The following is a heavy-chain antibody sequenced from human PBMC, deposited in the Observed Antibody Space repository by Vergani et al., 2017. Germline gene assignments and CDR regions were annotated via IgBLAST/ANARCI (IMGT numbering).Heavy chain of an antibody. J-gene: IGHJ4*02. Sequence: EVQLVESGGGLVQPGGSLRLSCAASGFTFSSYEMNWVRQAPGKGLEWVSYISSSGSTIYYADSVKGRFTISRDNAKNSLYLQMNSLRAEDTAVYYCARDRYSSSWPYYFDYWGQGTLVTVSS. V-gene: IGHV3-48*03. D-gene: IGHD6-13*01. CDR2: ISSSGSTI. CDR3: ARDRYSSSWPYYFDY. CDR1: GFTFSSYE.